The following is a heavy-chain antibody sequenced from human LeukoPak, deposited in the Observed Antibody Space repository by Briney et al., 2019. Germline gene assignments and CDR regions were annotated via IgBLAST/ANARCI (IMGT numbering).Heavy chain of an antibody. Sequence: ASVKVSCKASGYTFTGYYMHWVRQAPGQGLEWMGWINPNSGGTNYAQKIQGRVTMTRDTSISTAYMELSRLRSDDTAVYYCARANKRYCSGGSCPYPFGYWGQGTLVTVSS. J-gene: IGHJ4*02. CDR1: GYTFTGYY. D-gene: IGHD2-15*01. CDR2: INPNSGGT. CDR3: ARANKRYCSGGSCPYPFGY. V-gene: IGHV1-2*02.